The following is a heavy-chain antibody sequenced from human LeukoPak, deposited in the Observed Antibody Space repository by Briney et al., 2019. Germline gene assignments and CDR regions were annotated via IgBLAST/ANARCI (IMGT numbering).Heavy chain of an antibody. CDR1: GFTFSSYE. CDR2: ISSSGSTI. Sequence: GGSLRLSCAASGFTFSSYEMNWVRQAPGKGLEWVSYISSSGSTIYYADSVKGRFTISRDNAKNSLYLQMNSLRAEDTAVYYCARRTIWFGEFDYGSGSHGWFDPWGQGTLVTVSS. CDR3: ARRTIWFGEFDYGSGSHGWFDP. V-gene: IGHV3-48*03. D-gene: IGHD3-10*01. J-gene: IGHJ5*02.